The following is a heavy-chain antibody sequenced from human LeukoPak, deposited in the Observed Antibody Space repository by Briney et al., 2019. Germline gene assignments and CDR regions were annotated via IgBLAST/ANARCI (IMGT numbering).Heavy chain of an antibody. J-gene: IGHJ6*03. D-gene: IGHD3-9*01. CDR2: INPNSGNT. CDR3: ARMGSDFDWLLPGDYYYYMDV. Sequence: ASVKLSCKASGYTFTSYDINWVRQATGQGLEWMGWINPNSGNTGYAQKFQGRVTMTRNTSISTAYMELSSLRSEDTAVYYCARMGSDFDWLLPGDYYYYMDVWGKGTTVTASS. CDR1: GYTFTSYD. V-gene: IGHV1-8*01.